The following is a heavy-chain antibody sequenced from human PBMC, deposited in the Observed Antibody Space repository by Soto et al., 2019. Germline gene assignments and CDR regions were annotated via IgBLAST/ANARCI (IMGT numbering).Heavy chain of an antibody. CDR2: IIRIFGTA. D-gene: IGHD3-9*01. CDR1: GGTFSSYA. Sequence: QVQLVQSGAEVKKPGSSVKVSCKASGGTFSSYAISWVRQAPGQGLEWMGGIIRIFGTANYAQKFQGRVTITADESTSTAYMELSSLRSEDTAVYYCAIGATYYDILTGYYIWFDPWGQGTLVTVSS. CDR3: AIGATYYDILTGYYIWFDP. J-gene: IGHJ5*02. V-gene: IGHV1-69*01.